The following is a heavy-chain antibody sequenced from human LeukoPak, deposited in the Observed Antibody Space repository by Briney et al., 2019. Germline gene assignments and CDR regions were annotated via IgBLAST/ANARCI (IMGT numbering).Heavy chain of an antibody. CDR2: IYHSGTT. CDR1: GYSIISGYY. Sequence: SETLSLTCTVSGYSIISGYYWGWIRQPPGKGLEWIGSIYHSGTTYYNPSLKSRVTISVDTSKNQFSLKLSSATAADTAVYFCARDWRNKYSNSYSRGEWYFDLWGRGTLVTVSS. J-gene: IGHJ2*01. CDR3: ARDWRNKYSNSYSRGEWYFDL. V-gene: IGHV4-38-2*02. D-gene: IGHD6-13*01.